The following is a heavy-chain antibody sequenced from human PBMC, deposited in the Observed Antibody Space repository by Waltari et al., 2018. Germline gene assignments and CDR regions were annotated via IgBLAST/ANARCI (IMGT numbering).Heavy chain of an antibody. V-gene: IGHV3-7*03. CDR3: ARDRFVGGR. CDR1: GFTFSSYW. CDR2: IKQDGSEK. Sequence: EVQLVESGGGLVHPGGHLRPPCAPSGFTFSSYWMSWVRQAQGKGLEWVANIKQDGSEKYYVDSVKGRFTISRDNAKNSLYLQMNSLRAEDTAVYYCARDRFVGGRWGQGTLVTVSS. J-gene: IGHJ4*02.